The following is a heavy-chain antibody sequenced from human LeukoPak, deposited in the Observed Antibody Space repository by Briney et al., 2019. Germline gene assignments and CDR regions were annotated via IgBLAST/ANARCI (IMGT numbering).Heavy chain of an antibody. V-gene: IGHV4-31*03. CDR3: ASGSIDIVVVPALDY. CDR1: GGSISSGGYY. J-gene: IGHJ4*02. CDR2: IYYSGST. Sequence: SETLSLTCTVSGGSISSGGYYWSWIRQHPGKGLEWIGYIYYSGSTYYNPSLKSRVTISVDTSKNQFSLKLSSVTAADTAVYYCASGSIDIVVVPALDYWGQGTLATVSS. D-gene: IGHD2-2*01.